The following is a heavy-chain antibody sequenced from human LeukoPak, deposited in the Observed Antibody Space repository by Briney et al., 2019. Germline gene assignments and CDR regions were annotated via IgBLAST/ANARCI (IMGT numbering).Heavy chain of an antibody. CDR3: ARGSSGYLSYFDY. Sequence: PSETLSLTCAVYGGSFSGYYWSWIRQPPGKGLEWIGEINHSGSTNYNPSLKSRVTISVDTSKNQFSLKLSSVTAADTAVYYCARGSSGYLSYFDYWGQGTLVTVSS. CDR1: GGSFSGYY. CDR2: INHSGST. D-gene: IGHD3-22*01. V-gene: IGHV4-34*01. J-gene: IGHJ4*02.